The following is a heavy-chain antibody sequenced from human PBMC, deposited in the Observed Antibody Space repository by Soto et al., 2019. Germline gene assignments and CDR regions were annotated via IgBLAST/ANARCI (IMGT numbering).Heavy chain of an antibody. CDR3: ARDRGYDAHDYYYNDMDV. Sequence: GGSLRLSCVASGFTFRTYTMNWVRQAPGKGLEWVSGIRGFSPYTFYAESVKGRFTISRDNAKNSLYLQMNSLGVEDTAVYYCARDRGYDAHDYYYNDMDVWGQGTTVTVSS. J-gene: IGHJ6*02. CDR1: GFTFRTYT. D-gene: IGHD2-15*01. V-gene: IGHV3-21*01. CDR2: IRGFSPYT.